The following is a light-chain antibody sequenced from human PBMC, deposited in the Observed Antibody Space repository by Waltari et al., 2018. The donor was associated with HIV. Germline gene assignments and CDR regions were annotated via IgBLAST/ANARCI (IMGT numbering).Light chain of an antibody. V-gene: IGLV2-14*01. CDR2: EVR. Sequence: QSALTQPATVSGSPGQSITIPCTGGSKDVGGYNYVPWYQHLPGKAPKLIIYEVRNRPSGVSNRFSGSKSGNTASLTISGLQAEDEADYYCTSYASSSSLLFGGGTKLTVL. CDR3: TSYASSSSLL. J-gene: IGLJ2*01. CDR1: SKDVGGYNY.